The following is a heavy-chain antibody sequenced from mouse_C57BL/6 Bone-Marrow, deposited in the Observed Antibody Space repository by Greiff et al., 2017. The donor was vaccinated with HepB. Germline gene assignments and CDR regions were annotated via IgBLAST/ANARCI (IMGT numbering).Heavy chain of an antibody. J-gene: IGHJ2*01. CDR1: GFTFSDYY. Sequence: EVQLQESGGGLVQPGGSLKLSCAASGFTFSDYYMYWVRQTPEKRLEWVAYISNGGGSTYYPDTVKGRFTISRDNAKNTLYLQMSRLKSEDTAMYYCARQVIYYDYFDYWGQGTTLTVSS. CDR3: ARQVIYYDYFDY. CDR2: ISNGGGST. V-gene: IGHV5-12*01. D-gene: IGHD2-4*01.